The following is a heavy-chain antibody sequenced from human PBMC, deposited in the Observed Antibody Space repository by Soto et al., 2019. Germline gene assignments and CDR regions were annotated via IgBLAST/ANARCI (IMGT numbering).Heavy chain of an antibody. V-gene: IGHV1-69*01. CDR3: VRDRGYCSGGSCYTGGYFDY. CDR1: GGTFSSYA. D-gene: IGHD2-15*01. J-gene: IGHJ4*02. Sequence: QVQLVQSGAEVKKPGSSVKVSCKASGGTFSSYAISWVRQAPGQGLEWMGGIIPIFGTANYAQKFQGRVTITADESTSTAYMELSSLRSEDTAVYYCVRDRGYCSGGSCYTGGYFDYWGQGTLATVSS. CDR2: IIPIFGTA.